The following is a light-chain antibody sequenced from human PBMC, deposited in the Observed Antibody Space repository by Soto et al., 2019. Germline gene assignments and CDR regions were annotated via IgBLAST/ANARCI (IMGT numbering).Light chain of an antibody. CDR1: QSVSSSY. Sequence: EIVLTQSPGTLSLSPGERATLSCRASQSVSSSYLAWYQQKPGQAPRLLIYGASSRATGTPDRFSGSGSGTDFTLTISRLEPEDFAVYYCQQYGSSPLTFGPGTKVDLK. J-gene: IGKJ3*01. CDR2: GAS. CDR3: QQYGSSPLT. V-gene: IGKV3-20*01.